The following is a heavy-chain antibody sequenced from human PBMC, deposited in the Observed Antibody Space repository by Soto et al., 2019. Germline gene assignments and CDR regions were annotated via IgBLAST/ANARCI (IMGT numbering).Heavy chain of an antibody. CDR3: AKVGQCSSTSCYPKNYYYGMDV. V-gene: IGHV3-23*01. CDR1: GFTFSSSA. D-gene: IGHD2-2*01. J-gene: IGHJ6*02. Sequence: GGSLRLSCAASGFTFSSSAMSWVRQAPGKGLEWVSAISGSGGSTYYADSVKGRFTISRDNSKNTLYLQMNSLRAEDTAVYYCAKVGQCSSTSCYPKNYYYGMDVWGQGTTVTVSS. CDR2: ISGSGGST.